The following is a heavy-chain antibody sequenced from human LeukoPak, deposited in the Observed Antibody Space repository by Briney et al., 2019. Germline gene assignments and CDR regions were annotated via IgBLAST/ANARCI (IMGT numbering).Heavy chain of an antibody. J-gene: IGHJ5*02. V-gene: IGHV1-3*01. CDR3: ARGRMVVAATPDWFDP. CDR1: GYTFTSYA. D-gene: IGHD2-15*01. CDR2: INAGNGST. Sequence: ASVKVSCKASGYTFTSYAMHWVRQAPGQRLEWMGWINAGNGSTKYSQKFQGRVTITRDTSASTAYTELSSLRSEDTAVYYCARGRMVVAATPDWFDPWGQGTLVTVSS.